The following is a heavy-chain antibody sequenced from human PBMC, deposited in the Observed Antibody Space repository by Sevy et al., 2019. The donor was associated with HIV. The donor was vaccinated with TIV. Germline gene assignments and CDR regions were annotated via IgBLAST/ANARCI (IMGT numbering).Heavy chain of an antibody. V-gene: IGHV3-48*03. CDR2: ISSSFTNI. CDR1: GFTFNIYE. Sequence: GGSLRLSCAASGFTFNIYEMNWVRQAPGQGLEWVSYISSSFTNIYYADSVKGRFTISRDKAKNSLYLQMNSLRAEDTAVYYCTNYVHYWGQGTLVTVSS. J-gene: IGHJ4*02. D-gene: IGHD3-10*02. CDR3: TNYVHY.